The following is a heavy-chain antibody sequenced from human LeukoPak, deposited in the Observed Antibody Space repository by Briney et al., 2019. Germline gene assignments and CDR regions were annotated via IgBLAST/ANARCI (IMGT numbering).Heavy chain of an antibody. CDR2: ISYDGSNK. Sequence: GGSLRLSCAASGFTFSSYGMHWVRQAPGKGLEWVAVISYDGSNKYYADSVKGRFIISRDNSKNTVYLQMNSLRPEDTALYHCAKDGEDHGEFGDLWGQGTLVSVSS. CDR3: AKDGEDHGEFGDL. CDR1: GFTFSSYG. J-gene: IGHJ5*02. V-gene: IGHV3-30*18. D-gene: IGHD4-17*01.